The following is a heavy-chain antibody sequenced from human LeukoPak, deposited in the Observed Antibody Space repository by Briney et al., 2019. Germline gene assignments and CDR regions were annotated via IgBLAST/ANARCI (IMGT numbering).Heavy chain of an antibody. Sequence: SETLSLTCTVSGSSISSWYWSWIRQPPGKGLEWIGYVYDSGNTNYNPSLKTRVTISADTSKNQLSLNLTSVTAADTAVYYCARETKLMGYSSGLGFNYWGQGTLVTVSS. CDR2: VYDSGNT. D-gene: IGHD6-19*01. CDR1: GSSISSWY. CDR3: ARETKLMGYSSGLGFNY. J-gene: IGHJ4*02. V-gene: IGHV4-59*01.